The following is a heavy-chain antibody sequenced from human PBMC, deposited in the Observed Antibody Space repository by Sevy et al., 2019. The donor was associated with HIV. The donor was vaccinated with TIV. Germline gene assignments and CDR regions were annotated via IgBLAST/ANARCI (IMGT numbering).Heavy chain of an antibody. CDR2: ISGSGGRT. J-gene: IGHJ4*02. V-gene: IGHV3-23*01. CDR1: GFTFSSYA. Sequence: GGSLRLSCAASGFTFSSYAMSWVRQAPGKGLEWVSAISGSGGRTYYADSVKGRFTSSRDISKNTLYLQMNGLRAEDKAVYYCAKALTPYYDILTGYLKRESDYWGQGTLVTVSS. CDR3: AKALTPYYDILTGYLKRESDY. D-gene: IGHD3-9*01.